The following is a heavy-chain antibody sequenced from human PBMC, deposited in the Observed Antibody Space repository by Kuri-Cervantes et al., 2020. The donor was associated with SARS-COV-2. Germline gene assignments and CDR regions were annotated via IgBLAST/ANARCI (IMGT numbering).Heavy chain of an antibody. J-gene: IGHJ6*03. D-gene: IGHD6-13*01. Sequence: SETLSLTCTVSGGSISSYYWSWIRQPAGKGLEWIGRIYTSGSTNYSPSLKSRVTMSVDTSKNQFSLKLSSVTAADTAVYYCARAPSWVAAGTFYAYYYYMDVWGKGTTVTVSS. V-gene: IGHV4-4*07. CDR1: GGSISSYY. CDR2: IYTSGST. CDR3: ARAPSWVAAGTFYAYYYYMDV.